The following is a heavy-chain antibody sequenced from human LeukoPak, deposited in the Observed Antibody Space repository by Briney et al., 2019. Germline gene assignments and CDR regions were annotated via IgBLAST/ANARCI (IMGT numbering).Heavy chain of an antibody. V-gene: IGHV4-61*02. CDR3: GRVYRYDYVWGSYRYTGGAFDI. D-gene: IGHD3-16*02. Sequence: SETLSLTCTVSGGSISSSSYYWGWIRQPAGKGLEWIGRIYTSGSTNYNPSLKSRVTMSVDTSKNQFSLKLSSVTAADTAVYYCGRVYRYDYVWGSYRYTGGAFDIWGQGTMVTVSS. CDR2: IYTSGST. J-gene: IGHJ3*02. CDR1: GGSISSSSYY.